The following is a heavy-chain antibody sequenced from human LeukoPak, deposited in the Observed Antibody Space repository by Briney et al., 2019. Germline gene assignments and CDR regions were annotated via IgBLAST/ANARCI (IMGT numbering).Heavy chain of an antibody. CDR1: GGSISSSSYY. CDR2: INHSGST. CDR3: ARGGSTIFGVVIRNWFDP. J-gene: IGHJ5*02. V-gene: IGHV4-39*07. Sequence: SETLSLTCTVSGGSISSSSYYWSWIRQPPGKGLEWIGEINHSGSTNYNPSLKSRVTISVDTSKNQFSLKLSSVTAADTAVYYCARGGSTIFGVVIRNWFDPWGQGALVTVSS. D-gene: IGHD3-3*01.